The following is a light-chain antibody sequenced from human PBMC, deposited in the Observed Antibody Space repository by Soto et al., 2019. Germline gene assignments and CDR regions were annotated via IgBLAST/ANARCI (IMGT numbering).Light chain of an antibody. CDR3: QQYYSIPRT. Sequence: DIVMTQSPDSLAVSLGEKATINCKSSQSVLYSSNNKNHLAWYQQKPGQPPKLLIDWASTRESGVPERFSGSGSGTDFTLTISSLQAEDVAVYYCQQYYSIPRTFGQGTKLEIK. J-gene: IGKJ2*01. CDR1: QSVLYSSNNKNH. CDR2: WAS. V-gene: IGKV4-1*01.